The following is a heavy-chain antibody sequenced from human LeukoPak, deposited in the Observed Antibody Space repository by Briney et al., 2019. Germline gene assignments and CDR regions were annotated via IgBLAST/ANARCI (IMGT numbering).Heavy chain of an antibody. CDR3: ARGRAVAGPAPDFDY. CDR2: IYPAYSDT. V-gene: IGHV5-51*01. Sequence: ESLHISCQGSGYSCTSYWIGGVRQMPAKGLECIGSIYPAYSDTRYSPSFQVQVTISADKSISTAYLQWSSLKASDTAMYYCARGRAVAGPAPDFDYWGQGTLVTVSS. CDR1: GYSCTSYW. J-gene: IGHJ4*02. D-gene: IGHD6-19*01.